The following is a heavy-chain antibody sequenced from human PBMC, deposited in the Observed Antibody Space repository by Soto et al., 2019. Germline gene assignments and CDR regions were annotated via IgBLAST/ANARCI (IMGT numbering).Heavy chain of an antibody. CDR2: ITAGAGYT. J-gene: IGHJ4*02. CDR1: GYTFTAQS. D-gene: IGHD1-26*01. Sequence: ASVKVSCKASGYTFTAQSIHWVRQAPGQRLEWLGWITAGAGYTDYSQNFHGRVTITTDTSASTVYMELSSLISEDTAIYYCARENPPQSGSFYDYWGQGTLVTVSS. V-gene: IGHV1-3*01. CDR3: ARENPPQSGSFYDY.